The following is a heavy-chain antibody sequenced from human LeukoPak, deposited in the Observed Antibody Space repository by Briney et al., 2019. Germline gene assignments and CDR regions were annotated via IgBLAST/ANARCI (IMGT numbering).Heavy chain of an antibody. V-gene: IGHV3-30*01. CDR1: GFTFSTFP. CDR2: ISKDGTHK. D-gene: IGHD1-7*01. Sequence: PGGSLRLSCAGSGFTFSTFPMHWVRQAPGKGLQWLAVISKDGTHKYYADSVKGRFTISRDNSKNTLFLQMNSLTTEDTAVCYCARGAGTTVYYIDVWGNGTTITVSS. CDR3: ARGAGTTVYYIDV. J-gene: IGHJ6*03.